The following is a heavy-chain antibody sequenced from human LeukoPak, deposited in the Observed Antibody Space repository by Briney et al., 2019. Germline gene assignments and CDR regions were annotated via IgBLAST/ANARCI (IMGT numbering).Heavy chain of an antibody. Sequence: PSETLSLTCTVSGGSISSSSYYCGWIRQPPGKGLEWIGSIYYSGSTYYNPSLKSRVTLSVDTSKNQFSLKLSSVTAADTAVYYCARQLGDDHDAFDIWGQGTMVTVSS. D-gene: IGHD2-21*02. CDR3: ARQLGDDHDAFDI. CDR2: IYYSGST. J-gene: IGHJ3*02. V-gene: IGHV4-39*01. CDR1: GGSISSSSYY.